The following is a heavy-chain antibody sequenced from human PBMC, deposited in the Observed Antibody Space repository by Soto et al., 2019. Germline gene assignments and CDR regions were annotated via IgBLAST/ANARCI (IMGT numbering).Heavy chain of an antibody. J-gene: IGHJ5*02. CDR2: IYYSGST. CDR3: ARHRARNWFDP. Sequence: SETLSLTCAVSGGSISSSNWWGWIRQPPGKGLECIGSIYYSGSTYYNPSLKSRVTISVDTSKNQFSLKLSSVTAADTAVFYCARHRARNWFDPWGQGTLVTVSS. CDR1: GGSISSSNW. D-gene: IGHD6-6*01. V-gene: IGHV4-39*01.